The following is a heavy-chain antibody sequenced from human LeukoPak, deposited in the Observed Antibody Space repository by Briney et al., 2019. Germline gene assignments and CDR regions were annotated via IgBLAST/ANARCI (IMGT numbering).Heavy chain of an antibody. J-gene: IGHJ4*02. Sequence: GGSLRLSCAASGFTVSNNYMSWVRQAPGKGLEWVSIIYSGGNTYYADSVKGRFTISRDNSKNTLSLQMNSLRAEDTAVYYCARDRSGKYSTDYWGQGTLVTVSS. V-gene: IGHV3-66*02. CDR3: ARDRSGKYSTDY. CDR2: IYSGGNT. CDR1: GFTVSNNY. D-gene: IGHD1-26*01.